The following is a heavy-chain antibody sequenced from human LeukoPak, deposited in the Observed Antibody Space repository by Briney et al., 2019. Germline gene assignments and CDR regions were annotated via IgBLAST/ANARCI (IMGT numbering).Heavy chain of an antibody. CDR3: ARDQGYSGSYFGEYYFDY. CDR2: IWYDGSNK. Sequence: PGRSLRLSCAASGFTFSSYGMHWVRQAPGKGLEGVAVIWYDGSNKYYADSVKGRFTISRDNSKNTLYLQMNSLRAEDTAVYYCARDQGYSGSYFGEYYFDYWGQGTLVTVSS. CDR1: GFTFSSYG. V-gene: IGHV3-33*01. J-gene: IGHJ4*02. D-gene: IGHD1-26*01.